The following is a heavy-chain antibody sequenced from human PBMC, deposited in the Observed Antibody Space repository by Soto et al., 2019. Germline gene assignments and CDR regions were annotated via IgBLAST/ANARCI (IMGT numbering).Heavy chain of an antibody. D-gene: IGHD4-17*01. Sequence: PGGSLRLSCAASGFTFSNYAMSWVRQAPGMGLEWVSAISGSGGNTYYADSVQGRFTISRDNSKNTLYLQMSSLRAEDTALYYCAKGHYGDYAGYFDYWGQGSLVTVSS. CDR2: ISGSGGNT. J-gene: IGHJ4*02. CDR3: AKGHYGDYAGYFDY. V-gene: IGHV3-23*01. CDR1: GFTFSNYA.